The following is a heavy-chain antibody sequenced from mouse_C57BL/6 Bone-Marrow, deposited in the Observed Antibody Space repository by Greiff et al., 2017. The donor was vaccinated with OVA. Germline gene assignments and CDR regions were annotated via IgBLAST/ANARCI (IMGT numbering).Heavy chain of an antibody. Sequence: QVQLKESGAELARPGASVKLSCKASGYTFTSYGISWVKQRTGQGLEWIGEIYPRSGNTYYNEKFKGKATLTADKSSSTAYMELRSLTSEDSAVYFCARRITTVVADDWYFDVWGTGTTVTVSS. CDR3: ARRITTVVADDWYFDV. CDR1: GYTFTSYG. V-gene: IGHV1-81*01. CDR2: IYPRSGNT. D-gene: IGHD1-1*01. J-gene: IGHJ1*03.